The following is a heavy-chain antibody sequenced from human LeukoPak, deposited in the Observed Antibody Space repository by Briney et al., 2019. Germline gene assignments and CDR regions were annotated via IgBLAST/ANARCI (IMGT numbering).Heavy chain of an antibody. CDR2: ISSSAETT. CDR1: GFTFSRYE. D-gene: IGHD5-18*01. CDR3: ARQQQQLWYD. J-gene: IGHJ4*02. V-gene: IGHV3-48*03. Sequence: PGGSLRLSCAASGFTFSRYEMNWVRQAPGKGLEWVSYISSSAETTYYADSVKGRFTISRDNAKSSLHLQMYSLRAEDTAVYFCARQQQQLWYDWGQGTLVTVSS.